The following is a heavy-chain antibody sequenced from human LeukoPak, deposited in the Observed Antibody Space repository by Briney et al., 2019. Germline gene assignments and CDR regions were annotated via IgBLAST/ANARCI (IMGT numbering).Heavy chain of an antibody. CDR1: GFTFSSYN. CDR2: ISSSSLYI. V-gene: IGHV3-21*04. D-gene: IGHD5-24*01. CDR3: ARLLEPATGYYMDV. Sequence: GGSLRLSCAASGFTFSSYNMNWVRQAPGKGLEWVSSISSSSLYIYYADSVKGRFTISRDNAKNSLYLQMNSLRAEDTALYYCARLLEPATGYYMDVWGKETTVTIFS. J-gene: IGHJ6*03.